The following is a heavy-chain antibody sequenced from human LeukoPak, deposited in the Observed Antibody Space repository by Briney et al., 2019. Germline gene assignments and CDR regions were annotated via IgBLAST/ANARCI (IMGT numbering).Heavy chain of an antibody. CDR2: ISSSGAST. CDR1: GFTFSSYA. D-gene: IGHD5-12*01. Sequence: GGSLGLSCAASGFTFSSYAMSWVRQAPGKGLEWVSAISSSGASTYYADSVKGRFTISRDNSKNTRYLQMNSLRAEDTAVYYCAKDRGYSGYDGYYYGMDVWGQGTTVTVSS. J-gene: IGHJ6*02. V-gene: IGHV3-23*01. CDR3: AKDRGYSGYDGYYYGMDV.